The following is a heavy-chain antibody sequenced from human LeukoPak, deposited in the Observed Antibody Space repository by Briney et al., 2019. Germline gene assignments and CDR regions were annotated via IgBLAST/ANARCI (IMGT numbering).Heavy chain of an antibody. J-gene: IGHJ5*02. D-gene: IGHD1-7*01. CDR1: GFTFSSYW. Sequence: GGSLRLSCVASGFTFSSYWMSWVRQAPGKGLEWVANIKQDGSEKYYVDSVKGRFTISRDNAKNSLYLQMNSLRAEDTAVYYCARDRGRTGTTWFDPWGQGTLVTVSS. CDR3: ARDRGRTGTTWFDP. V-gene: IGHV3-7*01. CDR2: IKQDGSEK.